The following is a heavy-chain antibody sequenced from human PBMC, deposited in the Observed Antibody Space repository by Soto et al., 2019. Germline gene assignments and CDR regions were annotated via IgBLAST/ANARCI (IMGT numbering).Heavy chain of an antibody. CDR3: AISSCPTRPGPCYDHYCYYGMDV. CDR1: GYSISSGYY. Sequence: SETLSLTCAVSGYSISSGYYWGWIRQPPGKGLEWIGSIYHSGSTYYNPSLKSRVIVSVDTSKNQFSLKLSSVTAADTAVYHCAISSCPTRPGPCYDHYCYYGMDVWGQGTTVTVSS. J-gene: IGHJ6*02. CDR2: IYHSGST. V-gene: IGHV4-38-2*01. D-gene: IGHD3-3*01.